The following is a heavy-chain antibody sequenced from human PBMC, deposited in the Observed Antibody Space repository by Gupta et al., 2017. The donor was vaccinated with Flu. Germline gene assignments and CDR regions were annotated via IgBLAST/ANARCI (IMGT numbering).Heavy chain of an antibody. V-gene: IGHV3-53*02. J-gene: IGHJ3*02. CDR1: GFPVSSNY. CDR2: IYSGGST. CDR3: ARDKESMVRGVNGIRAFDI. D-gene: IGHD3-10*01. Sequence: EVQLVETGGGLIQPGGSLSLSCAASGFPVSSNYMSWVRQAPGKGLEWVSVIYSGGSTYSADSVKVRFTISRDNSKNTLYLQMNSLRAEDTAVYYCARDKESMVRGVNGIRAFDIWGQGTMVTVSS.